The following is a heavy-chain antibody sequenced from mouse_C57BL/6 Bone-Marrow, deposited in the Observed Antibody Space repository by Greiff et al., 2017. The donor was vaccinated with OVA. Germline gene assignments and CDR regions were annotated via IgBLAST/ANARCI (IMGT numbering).Heavy chain of an antibody. CDR1: GYSITSGYY. CDR2: ISYDGSN. V-gene: IGHV3-6*01. CDR3: ARERIYYYGAGYFDV. J-gene: IGHJ1*03. D-gene: IGHD1-1*01. Sequence: EVKLMESGPGLVKPSQSLSLTCSVTGYSITSGYYWNWIRQFPGNKLEWMGYISYDGSNNYNPSLKNRISITRDTSKNQFFLKLNSVTTEDTATYYCARERIYYYGAGYFDVWGTVTTVTVSS.